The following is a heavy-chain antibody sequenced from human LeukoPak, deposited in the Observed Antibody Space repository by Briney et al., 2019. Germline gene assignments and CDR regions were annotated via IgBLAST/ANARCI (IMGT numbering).Heavy chain of an antibody. V-gene: IGHV3-23*01. Sequence: PGGSLRLSCAASGFTFSSYAMTWVRQAPGKGLEWVSHISGRGDSTYSADSVKGRFTISRDNSKNTLYLQMNSLRAEDTAVYYCAKHLRDIVVLATAPKVYWGQGTLVTVSS. CDR2: ISGRGDST. CDR3: AKHLRDIVVLATAPKVY. D-gene: IGHD2-2*01. CDR1: GFTFSSYA. J-gene: IGHJ4*02.